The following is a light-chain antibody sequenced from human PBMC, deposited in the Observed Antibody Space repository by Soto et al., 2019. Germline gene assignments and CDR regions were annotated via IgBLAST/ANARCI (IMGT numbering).Light chain of an antibody. CDR1: SSDVGAYNS. Sequence: QSALAQPTSVSGSPAQSITISCTGTSSDVGAYNSVSWYQQHPHRAPQVIIYKGTQRPSGVSNRFSGSTPGKAASLTLSALQADDEADYFCCASAPESTYVFGTGTKVTVL. J-gene: IGLJ1*01. V-gene: IGLV2-23*01. CDR3: CASAPESTYV. CDR2: KGT.